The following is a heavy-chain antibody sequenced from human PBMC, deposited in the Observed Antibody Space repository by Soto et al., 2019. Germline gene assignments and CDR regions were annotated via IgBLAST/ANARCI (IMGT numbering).Heavy chain of an antibody. J-gene: IGHJ6*02. CDR3: ARVHIPRFGESTMDV. D-gene: IGHD3-10*01. CDR2: IIPIFGTA. V-gene: IGHV1-69*13. Sequence: ASVKVSCKASGGTFSSYAISWVRQAPGQGLEWMGGIIPIFGTANYAQKFQGRVTITADESTSTAYMELSSLRSEDTAVYYCARVHIPRFGESTMDVWAQGTTVTVSS. CDR1: GGTFSSYA.